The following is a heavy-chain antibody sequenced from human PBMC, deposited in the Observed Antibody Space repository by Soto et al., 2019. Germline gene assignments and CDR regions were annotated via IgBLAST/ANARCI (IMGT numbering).Heavy chain of an antibody. J-gene: IGHJ4*02. V-gene: IGHV3-11*05. CDR2: ISSSSSYT. Sequence: QVPLVESGGGLVKPGGSLRLSCAASGFTFSDYYMSWIRQAPGKGLEWVSYISSSSSYTNYADSVKGRFTISRDNAKNSLYLQMNSLRAEDTAVYYCARDPSAAAFDYWGQGTLVTVSS. CDR1: GFTFSDYY. D-gene: IGHD6-13*01. CDR3: ARDPSAAAFDY.